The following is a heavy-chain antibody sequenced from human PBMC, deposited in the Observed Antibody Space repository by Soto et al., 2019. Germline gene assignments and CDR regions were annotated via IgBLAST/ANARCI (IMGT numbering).Heavy chain of an antibody. CDR1: GFTFSSYS. V-gene: IGHV3-21*01. D-gene: IGHD2-15*01. CDR2: ISSSSSYI. CDR3: ARAGSIVVVVAAAFDL. J-gene: IGHJ2*01. Sequence: EVQLVESGGGLVKPGGSLRLSCAASGFTFSSYSMNWVRQAPGKGLEWVSSISSSSSYIYYADSVKGRFTISRDNAKNSLYLQMNGLRAEDTAVYYCARAGSIVVVVAAAFDLWGRGTLVTVSS.